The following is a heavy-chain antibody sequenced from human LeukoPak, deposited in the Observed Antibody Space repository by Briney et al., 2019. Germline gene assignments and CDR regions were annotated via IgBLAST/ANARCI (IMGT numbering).Heavy chain of an antibody. Sequence: ASVKVSCKASGYTFTSYGISWVRQAPGQGLEWMGWISAYNGNTNYAQKLQGRVTMTTDTSTSTAYMELRSLRSDDTAVYYCARVSAKAAAGTVVTDFDYWGQGTLVTVSS. CDR2: ISAYNGNT. V-gene: IGHV1-18*01. J-gene: IGHJ4*02. D-gene: IGHD6-13*01. CDR1: GYTFTSYG. CDR3: ARVSAKAAAGTVVTDFDY.